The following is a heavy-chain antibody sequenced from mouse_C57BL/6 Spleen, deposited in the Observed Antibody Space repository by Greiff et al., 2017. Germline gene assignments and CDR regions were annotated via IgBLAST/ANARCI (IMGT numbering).Heavy chain of an antibody. J-gene: IGHJ1*03. CDR2: IDPETGGN. CDR1: GYTFTDYE. V-gene: IGHV1-15*01. Sequence: VQLQESGAELVRPGASVTLSCKASGYTFTDYEMHWVKQTPVHGLEWIGAIDPETGGNAYNQKFKGKAILTADKSSSTAYMELRSLTSEDSAVYYCTMGDRYFDVWGTGTTVTVSS. CDR3: TMGDRYFDV. D-gene: IGHD3-3*01.